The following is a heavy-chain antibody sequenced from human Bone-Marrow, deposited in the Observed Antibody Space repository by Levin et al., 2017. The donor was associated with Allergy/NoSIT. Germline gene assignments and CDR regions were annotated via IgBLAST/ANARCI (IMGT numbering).Heavy chain of an antibody. V-gene: IGHV3-23*01. Sequence: GGSLRLSCAASGFTFSSYAMSWVRQAPGKGLQWVSAISGSGGSTYYADSVKGRFTISRDNSKNTLYLQMNSLRAEDTAVYYCAKDVNVLRFLEWVTHFDYWGQGTLVTVSS. CDR1: GFTFSSYA. CDR3: AKDVNVLRFLEWVTHFDY. CDR2: ISGSGGST. J-gene: IGHJ4*02. D-gene: IGHD3-3*01.